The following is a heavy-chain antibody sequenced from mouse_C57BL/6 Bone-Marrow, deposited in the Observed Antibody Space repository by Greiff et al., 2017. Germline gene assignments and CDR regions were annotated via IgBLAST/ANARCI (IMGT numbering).Heavy chain of an antibody. J-gene: IGHJ2*01. V-gene: IGHV1-72*01. CDR1: GYTFTGYC. D-gene: IGHD3-2*02. CDR3: ARKGVSGYAFDY. CDR2: IDPDSGGT. Sequence: VQLQHSGAELVKPGASVKLSCKASGYTFTGYCLHWVKQRPGRGLEWIGWIDPDSGGTKYNEKFKSKAPLTVDQASSPSYMQLSRLTSEYPAVYYCARKGVSGYAFDYWGQGTTLTVSS.